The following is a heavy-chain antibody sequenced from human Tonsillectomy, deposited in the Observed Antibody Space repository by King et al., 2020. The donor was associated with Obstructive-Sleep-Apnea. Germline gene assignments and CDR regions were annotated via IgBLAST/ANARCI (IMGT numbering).Heavy chain of an antibody. CDR1: AFTVTTNY. CDR2: VFSDGGT. J-gene: IGHJ3*02. CDR3: ARARDGGNSYSAFDI. Sequence: VQLVESGGGLVQPGGSLRLSCAASAFTVTTNYMTWVRQAPGKGLEWVSIVFSDGGTSYAYSVKGRVSISRDNSKNTLYLQMNSLRAEDTAVYYCARARDGGNSYSAFDIWGQGTMVTVSS. V-gene: IGHV3-66*01. D-gene: IGHD4-23*01.